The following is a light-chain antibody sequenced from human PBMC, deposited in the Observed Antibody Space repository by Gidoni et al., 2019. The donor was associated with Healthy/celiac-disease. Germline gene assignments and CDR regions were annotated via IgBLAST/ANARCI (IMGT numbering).Light chain of an antibody. CDR1: SSDVGGYNY. J-gene: IGLJ1*01. CDR3: SSYTSSSTSL. CDR2: EVS. Sequence: QSALTQPASVSGSPGQSITISCTRTSSDVGGYNYVSWYQQHPGKAPKLMIYEVSNRPSGVSNRFSGSKSGNTASLTISGLQAEDEADYYCSSYTSSSTSLFGTGTKVTVL. V-gene: IGLV2-14*01.